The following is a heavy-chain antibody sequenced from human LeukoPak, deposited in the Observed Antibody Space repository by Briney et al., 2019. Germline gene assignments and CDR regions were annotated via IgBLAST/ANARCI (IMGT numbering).Heavy chain of an antibody. J-gene: IGHJ6*04. V-gene: IGHV3-21*01. CDR3: ASFLSYQLSPRTSYYYYYGMDV. D-gene: IGHD2-2*01. CDR2: ISSSSRYI. Sequence: KAGGSPRLSCAASGFTFSSYSMNWVRQAPGKGLEWVSSISSSSRYIYYADSVKGRFTISRDNAKNSLYLQMNSLRAEDTAVYYCASFLSYQLSPRTSYYYYYGMDVWGKGTTVTVSS. CDR1: GFTFSSYS.